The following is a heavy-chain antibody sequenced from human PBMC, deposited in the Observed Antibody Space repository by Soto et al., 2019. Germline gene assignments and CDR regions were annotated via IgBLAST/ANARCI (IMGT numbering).Heavy chain of an antibody. V-gene: IGHV3-23*01. D-gene: IGHD1-7*01. CDR3: AKVKVREHWNYESDNYYYMDV. Sequence: GGSLRLSCAASGFTFSSYAMSWVRQAPGKGLEWVSAISGSGGSTYYADSVKGRFTISRDNSKNTLYLQMNSLRAEDTAVYYCAKVKVREHWNYESDNYYYMDVWGKGTTVTVSS. CDR1: GFTFSSYA. J-gene: IGHJ6*03. CDR2: ISGSGGST.